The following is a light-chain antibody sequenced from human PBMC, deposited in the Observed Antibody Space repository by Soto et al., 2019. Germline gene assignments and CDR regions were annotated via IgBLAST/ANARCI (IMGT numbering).Light chain of an antibody. CDR1: QSVSSAY. V-gene: IGKV3-20*01. Sequence: EIVLTQSPGTLSLSPGERATLSCRASQSVSSAYLAWYQQKLGQAPRLLIYGSSNRATGIPDSFSGSGSGTDFTLTISRLEPEDFAVYYCQQYGSSRWTFGQGTKVEIK. CDR3: QQYGSSRWT. CDR2: GSS. J-gene: IGKJ1*01.